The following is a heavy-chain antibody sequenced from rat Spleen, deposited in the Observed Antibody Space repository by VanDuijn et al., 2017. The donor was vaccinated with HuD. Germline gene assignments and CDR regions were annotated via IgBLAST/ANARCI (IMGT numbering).Heavy chain of an antibody. CDR2: ISSDGSST. CDR1: GFTFSNCD. V-gene: IGHV5-7*01. J-gene: IGHJ3*01. D-gene: IGHD4-3*01. CDR3: VRQDTSGYSNWFAY. Sequence: EVQLVESGGGLVQPGRSMKLSCVASGFTFSNCDMAWVRQAPKKGLEWVATISSDGSSTYYRDSVKGRFTISRDNAKRTLFLQMDSLRSDDTATYYCVRQDTSGYSNWFAYWGQGTLVTVSS.